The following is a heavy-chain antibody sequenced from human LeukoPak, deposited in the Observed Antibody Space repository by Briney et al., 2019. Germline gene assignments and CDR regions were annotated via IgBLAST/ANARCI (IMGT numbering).Heavy chain of an antibody. J-gene: IGHJ4*02. D-gene: IGHD3-22*01. CDR2: ISYDGSNK. CDR1: GFTFSSYG. Sequence: GGSLRLSCAASGFTFSSYGMHWVRQAPGKGLEWVAVISYDGSNKYYADSVKGRFTISRDNAKNSLYLQMNSLRAEDTAVYYCARREGYYDSSGFVSYFDYWGQGTLVTVSS. V-gene: IGHV3-30*03. CDR3: ARREGYYDSSGFVSYFDY.